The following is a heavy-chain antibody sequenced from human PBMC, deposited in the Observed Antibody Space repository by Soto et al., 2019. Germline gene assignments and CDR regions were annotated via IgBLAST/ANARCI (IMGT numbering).Heavy chain of an antibody. CDR1: GFPFSSYS. V-gene: IGHV3-21*01. Sequence: GSLSPPCAASGFPFSSYSMHWVRQTPGKGLEWVSSISGSSSNMYYADSVKGRFTISRDNAKNSLYLQMNSLRAEDTAVYYCAKDPNYDFWSGYSGSGWFDPWGQGTLVTVSS. CDR2: ISGSSSNM. J-gene: IGHJ5*02. D-gene: IGHD3-3*01. CDR3: AKDPNYDFWSGYSGSGWFDP.